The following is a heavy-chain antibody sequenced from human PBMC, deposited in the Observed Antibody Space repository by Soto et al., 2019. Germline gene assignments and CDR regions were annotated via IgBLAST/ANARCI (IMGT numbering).Heavy chain of an antibody. Sequence: SVKVSCKASGGTFSSYAISWVRQAPGQGLEWMGGIIPIFGTANYAQKFQGRVTITADKSTSTAYMELSSLRSEDTAVYYCARAPPGQLWLQPHFDYWGQGTLVTVSS. D-gene: IGHD5-18*01. V-gene: IGHV1-69*06. J-gene: IGHJ4*02. CDR3: ARAPPGQLWLQPHFDY. CDR1: GGTFSSYA. CDR2: IIPIFGTA.